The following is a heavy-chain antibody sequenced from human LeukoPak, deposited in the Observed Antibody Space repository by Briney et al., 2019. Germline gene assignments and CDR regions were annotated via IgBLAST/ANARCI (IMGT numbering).Heavy chain of an antibody. CDR1: GFTFSSYI. D-gene: IGHD5-12*01. Sequence: TGGSLRLSCAASGFTFSSYIMNWVRQAPGKGLEWVSCISSSSGYIYYADSVQGRFTISRDNAKDSLYLQMNSLRAEDTAIYYCARGNGYDLIGFDYWGQGTLVTVSS. V-gene: IGHV3-21*01. CDR3: ARGNGYDLIGFDY. CDR2: ISSSSGYI. J-gene: IGHJ4*02.